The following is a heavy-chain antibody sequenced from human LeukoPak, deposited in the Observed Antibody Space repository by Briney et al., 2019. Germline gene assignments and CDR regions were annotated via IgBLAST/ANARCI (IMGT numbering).Heavy chain of an antibody. J-gene: IGHJ4*02. D-gene: IGHD3-9*01. CDR2: ISAYNGNT. CDR1: GYTSTTYG. CDR3: ARGSFPSDDILTGPFDN. Sequence: ASVKVSCKASGYTSTTYGISWVRQAPGQGLEWMGWISAYNGNTNYAQKLQGRVTMTTDTSTSTAYMELRSLRSDDTAVYYCARGSFPSDDILTGPFDNWGQGTLVTVSS. V-gene: IGHV1-18*01.